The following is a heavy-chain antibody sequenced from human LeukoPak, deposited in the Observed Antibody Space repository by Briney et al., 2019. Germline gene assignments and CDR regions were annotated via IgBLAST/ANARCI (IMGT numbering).Heavy chain of an antibody. CDR2: ISSDGSNK. CDR1: GFTFSSYA. D-gene: IGHD3-10*01. V-gene: IGHV3-30*04. Sequence: GGSPRLSCAASGFTFSSYAMHWVRQAPGKGLEWVAIISSDGSNKYYADSVKGRFTISRDNSKNTLYLQMNSLRAEDTAVYYCARDGGHGSGSYPFDYWGQGTLVTVSS. J-gene: IGHJ4*02. CDR3: ARDGGHGSGSYPFDY.